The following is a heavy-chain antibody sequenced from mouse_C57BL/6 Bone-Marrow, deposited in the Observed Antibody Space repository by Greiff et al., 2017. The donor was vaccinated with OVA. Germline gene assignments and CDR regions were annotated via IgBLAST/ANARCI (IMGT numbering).Heavy chain of an antibody. V-gene: IGHV5-12*01. CDR2: ISNGGGST. CDR1: GFTFSDYY. D-gene: IGHD2-2*01. Sequence: EVHLVESGGGLVQPGGSLKLSCAASGFTFSDYYMYWVRQTPEKRLEWVAYISNGGGSTYYPDTVKGRFTISRDNAKNTLYLQMSRLKSEDTAMYYCARGGGLDYWGQGTTLTVSS. J-gene: IGHJ2*01. CDR3: ARGGGLDY.